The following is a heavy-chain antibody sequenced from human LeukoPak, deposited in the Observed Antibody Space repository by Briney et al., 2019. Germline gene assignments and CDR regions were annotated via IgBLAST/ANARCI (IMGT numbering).Heavy chain of an antibody. CDR3: AKKKSVYDILTGTIDY. Sequence: GGSLRLSCEASGFTFSDSAMSWVRQASGRGLEWVSLISASGGNSYYADSVKGRFTVSRDSSKNTLHLQMNSLRAEDTAVYYCAKKKSVYDILTGTIDYWGQGTLVTVSS. CDR2: ISASGGNS. J-gene: IGHJ4*02. D-gene: IGHD3-9*01. CDR1: GFTFSDSA. V-gene: IGHV3-23*01.